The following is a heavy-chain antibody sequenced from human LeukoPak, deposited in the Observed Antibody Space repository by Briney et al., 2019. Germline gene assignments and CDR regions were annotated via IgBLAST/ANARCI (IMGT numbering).Heavy chain of an antibody. CDR3: AREVPPGT. Sequence: SSETLSLTCAVYGGSLSDYYWSWIRQPPGKGLEWIGEINHSGSGNYYTPSLKRRLTISIDTSKNQFSLKLRSVTAADTAVYYCAREVPPGTWGQGTLVTVSS. V-gene: IGHV4-34*01. D-gene: IGHD1-1*01. CDR2: INHSGSGN. CDR1: GGSLSDYY. J-gene: IGHJ5*02.